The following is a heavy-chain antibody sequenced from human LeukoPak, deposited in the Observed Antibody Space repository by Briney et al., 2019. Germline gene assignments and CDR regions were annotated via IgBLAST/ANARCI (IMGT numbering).Heavy chain of an antibody. V-gene: IGHV3-21*04. J-gene: IGHJ4*02. CDR1: GFTFSSNG. CDR3: AKDHYVWGSYRPDY. CDR2: ISSSSSFI. Sequence: GGSLRLSCAASGFTFSSNGMNWVRQAPGKGLEWVSSISSSSSFIYYVDLVKGRFTISRDNAKNTLYLQMNSLRAEDTAVYYCAKDHYVWGSYRPDYWGQGTLVTVSS. D-gene: IGHD3-16*02.